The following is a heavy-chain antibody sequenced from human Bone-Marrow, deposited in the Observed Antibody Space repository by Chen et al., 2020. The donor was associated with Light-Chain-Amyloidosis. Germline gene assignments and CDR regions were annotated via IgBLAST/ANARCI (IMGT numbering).Heavy chain of an antibody. CDR1: GYTFPNYW. J-gene: IGHJ4*02. V-gene: IGHV5-51*01. Sequence: EQSGPEVKKPGESLKISCKGSGYTFPNYWIGWVRQMPGKGLEWMGVIYPDDSDARYSPCFEGQVTISADKSITTAYLQWRSLKASDTAMYYCARRRDGYNFDYWGQGTLVTVSS. CDR3: ARRRDGYNFDY. CDR2: IYPDDSDA. D-gene: IGHD5-12*01.